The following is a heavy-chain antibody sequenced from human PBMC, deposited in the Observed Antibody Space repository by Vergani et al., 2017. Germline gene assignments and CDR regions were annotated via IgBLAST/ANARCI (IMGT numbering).Heavy chain of an antibody. Sequence: QVQLQQWGAGLLKPSETLSLTCAVYGGSFSGYYWSWIRQPPGKGLEWIGEINHSGSTNYNPSLKSRVTISADKSISPAYLQWSSLKASDTAMYYCARHLGSVHDYGDYMNWFDPWGQGTLVTVSS. D-gene: IGHD4-17*01. CDR2: INHSGST. CDR3: ARHLGSVHDYGDYMNWFDP. J-gene: IGHJ5*02. CDR1: GGSFSGYY. V-gene: IGHV4-34*01.